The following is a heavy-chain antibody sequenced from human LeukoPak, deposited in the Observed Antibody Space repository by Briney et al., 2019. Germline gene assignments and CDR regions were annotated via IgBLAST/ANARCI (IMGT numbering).Heavy chain of an antibody. CDR1: GGSISSYY. Sequence: SETLSLTCTVSGGSISSYYWSWIRQPPGKGLEWIGYIYCSGSTNYNPSLKSRVTISVDTSKNQFSLKLSSVTAADTAVYYCARLDYYDSSGYYGGRYYYGMDVWGQGTTVTVSS. V-gene: IGHV4-59*08. CDR2: IYCSGST. D-gene: IGHD3-22*01. CDR3: ARLDYYDSSGYYGGRYYYGMDV. J-gene: IGHJ6*02.